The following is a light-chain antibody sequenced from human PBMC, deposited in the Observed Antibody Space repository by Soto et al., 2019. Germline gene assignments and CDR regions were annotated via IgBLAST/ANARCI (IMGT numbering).Light chain of an antibody. CDR3: TSYGGRDNLI. Sequence: QSALTQPPSASGSPGQSVTISCTGTSSDVGGYNYVSWFQQHPGKAPKLIISGVNKRPSGVPDRFSGSKSGNTASLTVSGLQAEDEADYYCTSYGGRDNLIFGGGTKLTVL. CDR2: GVN. V-gene: IGLV2-8*01. CDR1: SSDVGGYNY. J-gene: IGLJ2*01.